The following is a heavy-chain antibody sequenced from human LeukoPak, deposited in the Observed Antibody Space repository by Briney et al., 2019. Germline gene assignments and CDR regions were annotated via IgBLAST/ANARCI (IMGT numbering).Heavy chain of an antibody. J-gene: IGHJ4*02. Sequence: GGSLRLSCAASGFTFDDYTMPWVRQAPGKGLEWVSLISWDGGSTYYADSVKGRFTISRDNSKNSLYLQMNSLRTEDTALYYCAKPGGRGRGYFDYWGQGTLVTVSS. CDR3: AKPGGRGRGYFDY. CDR2: ISWDGGST. CDR1: GFTFDDYT. D-gene: IGHD3-10*01. V-gene: IGHV3-43*01.